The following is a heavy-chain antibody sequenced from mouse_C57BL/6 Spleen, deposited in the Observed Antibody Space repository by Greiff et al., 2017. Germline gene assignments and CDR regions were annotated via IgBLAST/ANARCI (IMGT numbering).Heavy chain of an antibody. CDR1: GYTFTSFW. V-gene: IGHV1-61*01. CDR2: IYPSDSET. CDR3: ARSNPFAY. Sequence: QVQLQQSGAELVRPGSSVKLSCKASGYTFTSFWLDWVKQRPGQGLEWIGNIYPSDSETHYNQKFKDKATLTVDKSSSTAYMQLSSLTSEDSAVYYCARSNPFAYWGQGTLVTVSA. D-gene: IGHD2-5*01. J-gene: IGHJ3*01.